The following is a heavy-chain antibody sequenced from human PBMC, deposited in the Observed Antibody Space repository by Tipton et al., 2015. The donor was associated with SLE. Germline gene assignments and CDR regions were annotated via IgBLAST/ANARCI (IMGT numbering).Heavy chain of an antibody. Sequence: TLSLTCTVSGGSIRSGGYYWSWIRQHPGKGLEWIGYIYYSGSTYYNPSLKSRVTISVDTSKNQFSLKLSSVTAADTAVYYCARESRGYYDSSGYFGYWGQGTLVTVSS. J-gene: IGHJ4*02. V-gene: IGHV4-31*03. CDR3: ARESRGYYDSSGYFGY. CDR1: GGSIRSGGYY. D-gene: IGHD3-22*01. CDR2: IYYSGST.